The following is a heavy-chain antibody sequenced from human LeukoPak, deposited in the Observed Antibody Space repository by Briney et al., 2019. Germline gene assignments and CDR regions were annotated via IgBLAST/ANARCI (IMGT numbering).Heavy chain of an antibody. CDR1: GFSFEAYG. CDR3: TRVTSWRTGFDY. Sequence: GGSLRLSCAASGFSFEAYGMYWVRQAPGKGLEWVSGITWNSDDMAYADSVNGRFTISRDNAKNCLYLQMNSLTVEDTALYYCTRVTSWRTGFDYWGQGTLVTVSS. V-gene: IGHV3-9*01. J-gene: IGHJ4*02. D-gene: IGHD1-1*01. CDR2: ITWNSDDM.